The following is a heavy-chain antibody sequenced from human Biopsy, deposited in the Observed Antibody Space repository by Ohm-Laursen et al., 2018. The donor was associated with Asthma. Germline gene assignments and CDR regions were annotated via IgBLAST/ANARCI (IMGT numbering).Heavy chain of an antibody. Sequence: SSVKVSCKAPGGTFSNFAISWVRQAPGQGLEWLGGIMTVFGTANYAQKFQGRVTITADESTSTAYMEVTSLRSEDTAIYYCARCQVGYSSGWSLLLKKIYYSGMDVWGQGTAITVSS. CDR3: ARCQVGYSSGWSLLLKKIYYSGMDV. J-gene: IGHJ6*02. D-gene: IGHD6-19*01. V-gene: IGHV1-69*01. CDR1: GGTFSNFA. CDR2: IMTVFGTA.